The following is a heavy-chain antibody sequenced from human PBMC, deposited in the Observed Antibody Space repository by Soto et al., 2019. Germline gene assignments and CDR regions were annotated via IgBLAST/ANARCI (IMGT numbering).Heavy chain of an antibody. CDR3: ARDPFWSGGPNDAFDI. Sequence: AASVNVSCTXSGYTFTSYGISWVRHAPGQGLEWMGWISAYNGNTNYAQKLQGRVTMTTDTSTSTAYMELRSLRSDDTAVYYCARDPFWSGGPNDAFDIWGQGTMVTVSS. V-gene: IGHV1-18*01. CDR1: GYTFTSYG. D-gene: IGHD3-3*01. J-gene: IGHJ3*02. CDR2: ISAYNGNT.